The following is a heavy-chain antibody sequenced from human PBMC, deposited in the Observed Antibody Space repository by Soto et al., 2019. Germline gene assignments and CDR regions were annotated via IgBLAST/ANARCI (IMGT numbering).Heavy chain of an antibody. Sequence: GGSLRLSCAASGFTFSAYDMHWVRQAPGKGLEWVALISYDGSKNDYADSVKGRFTISRDNSKNTLYLQMNSLRAEDTAVYYCTSTAMEYYYYYGMDVWGQGTTVTVSS. CDR3: TSTAMEYYYYYGMDV. J-gene: IGHJ6*02. CDR2: ISYDGSKN. V-gene: IGHV3-30*03. D-gene: IGHD5-18*01. CDR1: GFTFSAYD.